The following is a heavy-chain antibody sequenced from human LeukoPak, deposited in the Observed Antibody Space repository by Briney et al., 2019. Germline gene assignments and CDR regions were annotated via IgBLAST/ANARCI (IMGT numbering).Heavy chain of an antibody. Sequence: GGSLRLSCSASGFTFSRYAMHWVSHAPGKGLEYVSGINDNGGRTHYGDSVKGRFSISRDNSKNTLHLQMSTLRAEDTALYYCVKDVGGSYAFDYWGQGILVTVAS. CDR2: INDNGGRT. D-gene: IGHD1-26*01. CDR3: VKDVGGSYAFDY. V-gene: IGHV3-64D*09. CDR1: GFTFSRYA. J-gene: IGHJ4*02.